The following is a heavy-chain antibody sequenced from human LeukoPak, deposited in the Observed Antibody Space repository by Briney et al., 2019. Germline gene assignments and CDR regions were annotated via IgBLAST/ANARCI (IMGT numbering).Heavy chain of an antibody. CDR3: ARIEDYGGDSKWFEF. D-gene: IGHD4-23*01. Sequence: GGSLRLSCAVSGFTVSNNYMSWVRQAPGKGLEWVANIKQDGSEIYYVDSVKGRFTISRDNAKNSLYLQTNSLRAEDTALYYCARIEDYGGDSKWFEFWGQGTLVTVSS. J-gene: IGHJ4*02. CDR2: IKQDGSEI. CDR1: GFTVSNNY. V-gene: IGHV3-7*01.